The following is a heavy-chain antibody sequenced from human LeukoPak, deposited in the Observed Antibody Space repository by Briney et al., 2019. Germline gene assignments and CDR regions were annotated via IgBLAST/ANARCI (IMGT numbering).Heavy chain of an antibody. CDR1: GGSFSGYY. D-gene: IGHD2-2*01. Sequence: SETLSLTCAVYGGSFSGYYWSWIRQPPGKGLEWIGEISHSGSTNYNPSLKSRVTISVDTSKNQFSLKLSSVTAADTAVYYCARRHCSSTSCPNWFDPWGQGTLVTVSS. CDR2: ISHSGST. V-gene: IGHV4-34*01. CDR3: ARRHCSSTSCPNWFDP. J-gene: IGHJ5*02.